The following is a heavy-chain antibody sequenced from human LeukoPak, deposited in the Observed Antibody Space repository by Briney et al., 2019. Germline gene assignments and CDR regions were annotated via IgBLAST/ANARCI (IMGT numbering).Heavy chain of an antibody. CDR2: ISGSGDDA. J-gene: IGHJ5*02. Sequence: GGSLRLSCAASGLTFSNYAMSWVRQAPGKGLEWVSAISGSGDDAYYADSVKGRFTISRDNSKNTLYLQMNSLRAEDTAVYYCAKDPIAGFANWFDPWGQGTLVTVSS. CDR1: GLTFSNYA. CDR3: AKDPIAGFANWFDP. V-gene: IGHV3-23*01. D-gene: IGHD6-13*01.